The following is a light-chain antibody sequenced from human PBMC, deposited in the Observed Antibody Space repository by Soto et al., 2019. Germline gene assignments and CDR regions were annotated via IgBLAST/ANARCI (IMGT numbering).Light chain of an antibody. V-gene: IGKV1-17*01. CDR1: QSIGFY. J-gene: IGKJ4*02. CDR2: GAS. Sequence: QMTLSPASVSSSVVDRITITCRASQSIGFYLTWYQQKPGKAPKFLMYGASFLQSGVPSRFSGSGSETEFTLTISSLQPEDFATYFCLQNNSYPVTFGEGTKVDI. CDR3: LQNNSYPVT.